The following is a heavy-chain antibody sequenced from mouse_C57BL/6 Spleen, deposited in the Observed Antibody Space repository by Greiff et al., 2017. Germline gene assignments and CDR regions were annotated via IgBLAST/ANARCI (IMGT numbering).Heavy chain of an antibody. J-gene: IGHJ2*01. CDR1: GYTFTDYY. Sequence: VQLQQSGPELVKPGASVKISCKASGYTFTDYYMNWVKQSHGKSLEWIGDINPNNGGTSYNQKFKGKATLTVDKSSSTAYMELRSLTSEDSAVYYCERRGNWDYWGQGTTLTVSS. D-gene: IGHD4-1*01. CDR3: ERRGNWDY. CDR2: INPNNGGT. V-gene: IGHV1-26*01.